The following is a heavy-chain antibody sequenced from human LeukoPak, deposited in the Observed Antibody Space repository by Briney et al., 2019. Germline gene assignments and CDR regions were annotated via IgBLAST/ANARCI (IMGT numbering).Heavy chain of an antibody. V-gene: IGHV3-7*03. CDR2: IKQDGSQK. Sequence: GGSLRLSCAASGFTFSTYWMSWVRQAPGKGLEWVANIKQDGSQKYYVDSVKGRFTISRDNAKNSLYLQMNSLRAEDTAVYYRARDSYSGYDTTPDYWGKGTLVTVSS. D-gene: IGHD5-12*01. CDR1: GFTFSTYW. CDR3: ARDSYSGYDTTPDY. J-gene: IGHJ4*02.